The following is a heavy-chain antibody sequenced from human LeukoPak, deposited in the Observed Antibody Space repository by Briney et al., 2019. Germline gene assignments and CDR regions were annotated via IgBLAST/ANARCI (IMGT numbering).Heavy chain of an antibody. J-gene: IGHJ4*02. Sequence: PGGSLRLSCAASGFTFSSYGMSWVRQAPGKGLEWVSAISGSGGSTYYADSVKGRFTISRDNAKNSLYLQMNNLRAEDTAVYYCARDRLAGGYDHDYWGQGTLVTVSS. D-gene: IGHD5-12*01. V-gene: IGHV3-23*01. CDR2: ISGSGGST. CDR1: GFTFSSYG. CDR3: ARDRLAGGYDHDY.